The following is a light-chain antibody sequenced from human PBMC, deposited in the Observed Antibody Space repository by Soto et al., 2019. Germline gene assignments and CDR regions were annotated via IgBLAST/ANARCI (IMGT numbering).Light chain of an antibody. V-gene: IGKV3-20*01. CDR1: QSVSGSY. Sequence: EIVLTQSPGTLSLSPGERVTLSCRSSQSVSGSYLAWYQQKPGQAPRILINGASSRATGIPDRFSGSGSGTDFPLTISRLEPEDFAVYYCQQYGSPPSLTFGGGTMVEIK. J-gene: IGKJ4*01. CDR3: QQYGSPPSLT. CDR2: GAS.